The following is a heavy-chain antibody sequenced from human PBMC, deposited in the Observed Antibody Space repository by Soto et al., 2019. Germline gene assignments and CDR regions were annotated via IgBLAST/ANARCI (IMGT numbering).Heavy chain of an antibody. J-gene: IGHJ5*02. CDR2: INVGNGNA. CDR1: GYSYNIYA. V-gene: IGHV1-3*05. D-gene: IGHD7-27*01. CDR3: ARDSAGTVTWGFDP. Sequence: QAQLVQSGAEEKKPGASVKVSCKGSGYSYNIYAMHWVRQAPGQRLEWMGWINVGNGNAKYSQKFQGRVTITTDTSDSTAFMEPFSLRSEDTAVYYCARDSAGTVTWGFDPWGQGTLVTVFS.